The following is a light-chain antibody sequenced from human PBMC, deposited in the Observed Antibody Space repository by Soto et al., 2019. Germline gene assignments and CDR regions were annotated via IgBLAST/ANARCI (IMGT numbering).Light chain of an antibody. CDR1: QTMSSW. Sequence: IRINHSPSTLSGSVGDRVTITCRASQTMSSWLAWYQQKPGKAPKLLIYDASSLESGVPLRFSGSGSGTDSPLTISSLQPDDFATYYCPEYSSYSTFGGGTTVDIK. CDR2: DAS. CDR3: PEYSSYST. V-gene: IGKV1-5*01. J-gene: IGKJ4*01.